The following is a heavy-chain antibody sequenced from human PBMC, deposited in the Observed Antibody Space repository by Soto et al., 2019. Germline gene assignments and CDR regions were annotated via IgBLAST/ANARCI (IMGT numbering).Heavy chain of an antibody. D-gene: IGHD3-10*01. J-gene: IGHJ6*02. Sequence: GGSLRLSCAASGFTFSDFGMHWVRQAPGKGLEWVAIISYDGILKYYADSVKGRFTISRDTSKGAVYLQMNSLTPEDTAVYYCAKDFKVSGGHYGSLNYYYGMDVWGQGTTVTSP. CDR2: ISYDGILK. CDR3: AKDFKVSGGHYGSLNYYYGMDV. V-gene: IGHV3-30*18. CDR1: GFTFSDFG.